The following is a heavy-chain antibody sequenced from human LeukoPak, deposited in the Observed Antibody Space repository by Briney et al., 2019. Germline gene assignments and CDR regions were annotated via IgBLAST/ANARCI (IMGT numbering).Heavy chain of an antibody. CDR1: GYSFTSSW. J-gene: IGHJ4*02. Sequence: GESLKISCQASGYSFTSSWIGWARQMPGKGLEWMAIINPGDSDTRYSPSFQGQVTISADKSISTAYLQWSSLKASDTAMYYCARPSTYYGELDYWGQGTLVTVSS. D-gene: IGHD4-17*01. V-gene: IGHV5-51*01. CDR3: ARPSTYYGELDY. CDR2: INPGDSDT.